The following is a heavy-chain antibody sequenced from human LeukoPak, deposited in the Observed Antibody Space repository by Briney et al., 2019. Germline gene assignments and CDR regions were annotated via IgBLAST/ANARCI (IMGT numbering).Heavy chain of an antibody. CDR3: ARLVQYDILTGYSPGGYFDY. Sequence: GESLKISCKGSGYSFTSYWIGWVRQMPGKGLEWMGIIYPGDSDTRYSPSFQGQVTISADKSISTAYLQWSSLKASDTAMYYCARLVQYDILTGYSPGGYFDYWGQGTLVTVSS. D-gene: IGHD3-9*01. CDR1: GYSFTSYW. CDR2: IYPGDSDT. J-gene: IGHJ4*02. V-gene: IGHV5-51*01.